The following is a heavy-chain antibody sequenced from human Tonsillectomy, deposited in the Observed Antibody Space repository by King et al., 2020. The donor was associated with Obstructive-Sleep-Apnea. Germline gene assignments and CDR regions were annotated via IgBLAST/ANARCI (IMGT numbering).Heavy chain of an antibody. D-gene: IGHD1-26*01. V-gene: IGHV5-10-1*01. Sequence: QLVQSGPEVKKPGDSLRISCKGSGYTFTTYWISWVRQMPGKGLEWMGRIGPSVSYTKYSPPFEGHVTISVDKSITTAYLQWSSLKASDTAMYFCATSNVGSFNYWGQGTLVTVSP. CDR1: GYTFTTYW. CDR3: ATSNVGSFNY. J-gene: IGHJ4*02. CDR2: IGPSVSYT.